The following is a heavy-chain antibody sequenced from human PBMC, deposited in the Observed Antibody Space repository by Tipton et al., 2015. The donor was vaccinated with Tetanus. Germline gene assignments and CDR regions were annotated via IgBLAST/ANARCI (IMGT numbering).Heavy chain of an antibody. CDR2: IYQTDST. D-gene: IGHD5-12*01. CDR1: GGLITTGGYS. V-gene: IGHV4-30-2*01. CDR3: VRGRGLGAYSFGFEH. J-gene: IGHJ4*02. Sequence: LRLSCNVSGGLITTGGYSWGWIRQPPGQGLEWLGYIYQTDSTYYNPSVRSRLTLSLQRSKNQVSLKLSSVTAADTAVYYCVRGRGLGAYSFGFEHWGQGALVTVSS.